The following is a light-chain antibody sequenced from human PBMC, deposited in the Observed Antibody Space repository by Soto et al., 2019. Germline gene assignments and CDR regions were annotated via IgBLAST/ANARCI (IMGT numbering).Light chain of an antibody. CDR2: EVA. J-gene: IGLJ2*01. CDR3: CSRL. Sequence: QSALTQPASVSGSPGQSITISCTGTNSDVGGYNYVSWYQQHPGKAPELMIYEVAKRPSGVSARFSGSQSGDTASLTISGLQAADEAYYYCCSRLFGGGTQLTVL. V-gene: IGLV2-14*01. CDR1: NSDVGGYNY.